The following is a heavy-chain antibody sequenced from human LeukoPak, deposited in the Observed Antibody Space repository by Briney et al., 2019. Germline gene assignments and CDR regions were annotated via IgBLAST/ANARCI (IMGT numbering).Heavy chain of an antibody. Sequence: GASVKVSCKASGGTFSRYAISWVRQAPGQGLEWMGRINPNSGGTNYAQKFQGRVTMTRDTSISTAYMELSRLRSDDTAVYYCARDPYGSGSYTDGDYWGQGTLVTVSS. D-gene: IGHD3-10*01. V-gene: IGHV1-2*06. J-gene: IGHJ4*02. CDR1: GGTFSRYA. CDR3: ARDPYGSGSYTDGDY. CDR2: INPNSGGT.